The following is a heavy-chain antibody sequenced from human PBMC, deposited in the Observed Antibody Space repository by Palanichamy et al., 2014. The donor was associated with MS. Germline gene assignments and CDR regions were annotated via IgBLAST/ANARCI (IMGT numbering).Heavy chain of an antibody. Sequence: QVQLQQSGPGLVKPSQTLSLTCAISGDSVSSKSAAWSWIRQSPSRGLEWLGRTYYRSNWNNDYALSVKSRMTINPDTSKNLFSLQLSSVTPEDTAVYYCARGRDGSSYYDYWGQGTLVTVSS. CDR3: ARGRDGSSYYDY. CDR1: GDSVSSKSAA. V-gene: IGHV6-1*01. D-gene: IGHD3-22*01. CDR2: TYYRSNWNN. J-gene: IGHJ4*02.